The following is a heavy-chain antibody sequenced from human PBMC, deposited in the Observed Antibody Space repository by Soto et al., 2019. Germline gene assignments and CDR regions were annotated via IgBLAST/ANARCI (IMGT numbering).Heavy chain of an antibody. D-gene: IGHD3-16*01. CDR1: GDTFSSFG. CDR3: ARWGRKGLRSNWFDP. V-gene: IGHV1-69*17. CDR2: IIPAFDIP. Sequence: QVQLVQSGAEVKKPGSSVKVSCKASGDTFSSFGISWVRQAPGQGLEWMGGIIPAFDIPNYAQKFQGRVTISADKSTGTAYMELSSLRSDDTAVYYCARWGRKGLRSNWFDPWGQGTLVTVSS. J-gene: IGHJ5*02.